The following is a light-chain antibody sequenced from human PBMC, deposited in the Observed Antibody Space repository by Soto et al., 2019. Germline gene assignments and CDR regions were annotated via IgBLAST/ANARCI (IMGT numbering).Light chain of an antibody. CDR2: DVS. CDR1: SSDIGAYDY. J-gene: IGLJ1*01. Sequence: QSVLTQPASVSGSPGQPITISCTGTSSDIGAYDYVSWYQQHPGGVPKLLIYDVSSRPSGVSSRFSGSKSGNTASLTISGLQADDESDYYCSSFADSSARDYVFGGGTKVTVL. V-gene: IGLV2-14*03. CDR3: SSFADSSARDYV.